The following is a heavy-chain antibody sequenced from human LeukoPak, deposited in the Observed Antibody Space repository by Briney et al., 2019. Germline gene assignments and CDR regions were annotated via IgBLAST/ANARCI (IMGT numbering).Heavy chain of an antibody. D-gene: IGHD6-13*01. CDR1: GYTFTSYY. Sequence: ASVKVSCKASGYTFTSYYMHWVRQAPGQGLEWMGIINPSGGSTSYAQKFQGRVTMTRDTSTSTAYMELRSLRSDDTAVYYCARSARIAAAYYMDVWGKGTTVTVSS. CDR3: ARSARIAAAYYMDV. J-gene: IGHJ6*03. CDR2: INPSGGST. V-gene: IGHV1-46*01.